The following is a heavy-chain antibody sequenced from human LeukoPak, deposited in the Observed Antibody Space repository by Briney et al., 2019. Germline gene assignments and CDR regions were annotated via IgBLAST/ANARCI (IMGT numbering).Heavy chain of an antibody. CDR3: ARVDYSDSSTYPGNWYFDL. Sequence: PSETLSLTCAVSGYSISSDYYWGCIRQPPGKGLEWNGSIYHTGNTYYRPSLKSRITMSVDTSKNQFSLKLRSVTAADTAVYYCARVDYSDSSTYPGNWYFDLWGRGTLVTVSS. CDR2: IYHTGNT. J-gene: IGHJ2*01. CDR1: GYSISSDYY. D-gene: IGHD3-22*01. V-gene: IGHV4-38-2*01.